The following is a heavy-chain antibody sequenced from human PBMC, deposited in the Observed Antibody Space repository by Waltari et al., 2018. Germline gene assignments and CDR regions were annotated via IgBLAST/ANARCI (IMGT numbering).Heavy chain of an antibody. Sequence: QLVQSGAEVKKPGASVTVSCKASGYIFSNYGITWVRKAPGQGLEWMGWINTYNGDTKYEQNLQGRVTMTTDTSTTTAYMEIRTLRSDDTAIYYCARDDVNRSNFGGFWGQGTLVTVSS. CDR2: INTYNGDT. CDR1: GYIFSNYG. V-gene: IGHV1-18*01. D-gene: IGHD3-16*01. J-gene: IGHJ4*02. CDR3: ARDDVNRSNFGGF.